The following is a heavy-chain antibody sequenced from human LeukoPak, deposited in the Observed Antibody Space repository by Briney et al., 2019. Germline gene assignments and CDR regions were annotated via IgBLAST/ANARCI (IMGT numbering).Heavy chain of an antibody. CDR2: ISYDGSNK. J-gene: IGHJ4*02. V-gene: IGHV3-30*03. D-gene: IGHD6-19*01. Sequence: GRSLRLSCAASGFTFSSYGMHWVRQAPGKGLEWVAVISYDGSNKYYADSVKGRFTISRDNSKNTLYLQMSSLRAEDTAVYYCARDAAAAVAGMIDYWGQGTLVTVSS. CDR1: GFTFSSYG. CDR3: ARDAAAAVAGMIDY.